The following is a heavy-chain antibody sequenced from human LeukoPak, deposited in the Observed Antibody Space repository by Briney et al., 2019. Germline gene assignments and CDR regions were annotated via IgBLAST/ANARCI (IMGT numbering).Heavy chain of an antibody. CDR1: GGSFSGYY. D-gene: IGHD3-3*01. CDR2: INHSGST. CDR3: ARGAYYDFWSGYYPYYYGMDV. Sequence: SETLSLTCAVYGGSFSGYYWSWIRQPPGKGLEWIGEINHSGSTNYNPSLKSRATISVDTSKNQFSLKLSSVTAADTAVYYCARGAYYDFWSGYYPYYYGMDVWGQGTTVTVSS. V-gene: IGHV4-34*01. J-gene: IGHJ6*02.